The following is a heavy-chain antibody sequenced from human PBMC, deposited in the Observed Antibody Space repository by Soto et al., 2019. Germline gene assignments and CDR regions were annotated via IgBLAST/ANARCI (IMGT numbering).Heavy chain of an antibody. V-gene: IGHV3-30*18. CDR2: ISYDGSDK. D-gene: IGHD4-17*01. J-gene: IGHJ4*02. CDR3: AKDDYGDQGGFDY. Sequence: QVQLVESGGGVVEPGRSLRLSCAASGFTFSIYGMHWVRQAPGKGLEWVAVISYDGSDKYYGDSVKGRFAICRDNSKNTLYLQMNSLRTEDTAIYYCAKDDYGDQGGFDYWGQGTLVSVSS. CDR1: GFTFSIYG.